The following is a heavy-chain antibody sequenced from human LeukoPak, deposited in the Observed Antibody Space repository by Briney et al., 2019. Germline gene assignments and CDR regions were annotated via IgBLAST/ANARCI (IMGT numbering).Heavy chain of an antibody. J-gene: IGHJ4*02. Sequence: PGGSLRLSCEAPGLTFSDYAMNGVRRAPGKGLEWVSSISGGGSYISYADSVTGRFTVSRDNAKDSLFLQMRSLRDEDTAVYSCARGPALYCTSSSCLDGVDWGQGTLVSVSS. CDR1: GLTFSDYA. CDR3: ARGPALYCTSSSCLDGVD. D-gene: IGHD2-2*01. V-gene: IGHV3-21*01. CDR2: ISGGGSYI.